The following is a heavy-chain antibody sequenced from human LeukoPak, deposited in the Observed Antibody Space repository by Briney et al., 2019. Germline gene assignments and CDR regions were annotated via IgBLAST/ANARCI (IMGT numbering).Heavy chain of an antibody. CDR1: GFTFSSYS. CDR3: AREGVAAAGANWFDP. V-gene: IGHV3-21*01. J-gene: IGHJ5*02. D-gene: IGHD6-13*01. Sequence: PGGSLRLSCAASGFTFSSYSMNWVRQAPGKGLEWVSSISSSSSYIYYADSVKGRFTLSRDNSKNSLYLQMNSLRAEDTAVYYCAREGVAAAGANWFDPWGQGTLVTVSS. CDR2: ISSSSSYI.